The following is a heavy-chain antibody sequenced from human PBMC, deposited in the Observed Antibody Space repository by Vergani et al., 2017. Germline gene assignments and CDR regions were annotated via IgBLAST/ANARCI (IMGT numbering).Heavy chain of an antibody. CDR3: ARSKISGRYFDL. D-gene: IGHD3-10*01. CDR2: INHSGST. Sequence: QLQLQESGPGLVKPSETLSLTCTVSGGSISSGSYYWSWIRQPPGKGLEWIGEINHSGSTNYNPSLKSRVTISVDTSKNQFSLKLSSVTAADTAVYYCARSKISGRYFDLWGRGTLVTVSS. V-gene: IGHV4-39*07. J-gene: IGHJ2*01. CDR1: GGSISSGSYY.